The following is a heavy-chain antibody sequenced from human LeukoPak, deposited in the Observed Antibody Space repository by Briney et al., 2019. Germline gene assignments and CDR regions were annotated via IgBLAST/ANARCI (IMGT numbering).Heavy chain of an antibody. V-gene: IGHV1-18*01. CDR3: ARGGNYFRFDP. CDR1: GYTFTNYI. Sequence: ASVKVSCKAPGYTFTNYIISWVRQAPGQGLEWMGWISAYNGNTNYAQKLQGRVTMTTDTSTATVYMELRSLRSDDTAVYYCARGGNYFRFDPWGQGTLVTVSS. J-gene: IGHJ5*02. CDR2: ISAYNGNT. D-gene: IGHD1-26*01.